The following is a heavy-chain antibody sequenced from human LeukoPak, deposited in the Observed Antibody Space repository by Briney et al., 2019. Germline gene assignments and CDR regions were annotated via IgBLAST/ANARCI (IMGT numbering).Heavy chain of an antibody. J-gene: IGHJ4*02. CDR1: GFTFSSYW. CDR2: IKQDGSEK. V-gene: IGHV3-7*01. Sequence: GGSLRLSCAASGFTFSSYWMSWVRQAPGKGLEWVANIKQDGSEKFYVDSVKGRFTISRDNAKNSLYLQMTSLRPEDTALYYCAGGTGWLIDSWGQGTLVTVSS. CDR3: AGGTGWLIDS. D-gene: IGHD3-9*01.